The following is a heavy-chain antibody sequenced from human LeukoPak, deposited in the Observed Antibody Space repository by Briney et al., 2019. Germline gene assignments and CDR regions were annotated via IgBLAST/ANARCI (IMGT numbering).Heavy chain of an antibody. Sequence: ASVKVSCKASGYTFTSYGISWVRQAPGQGREWMGWISAYNGNTNYAQKLQGRVTMTTDTSTSTAYMELRSLRSDDTAVYYCAGGYSGYDYGHYYGMDVWGQGTTVTVSS. J-gene: IGHJ6*02. CDR1: GYTFTSYG. CDR2: ISAYNGNT. CDR3: AGGYSGYDYGHYYGMDV. D-gene: IGHD5-12*01. V-gene: IGHV1-18*01.